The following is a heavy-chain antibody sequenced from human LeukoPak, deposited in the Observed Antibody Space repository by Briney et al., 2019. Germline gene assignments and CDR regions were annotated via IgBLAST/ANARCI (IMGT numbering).Heavy chain of an antibody. CDR3: ASHQLDYGGNYY. V-gene: IGHV3-11*01. Sequence: GGSLRLSCAASGFIFSSYGMSWIRQAPGKGLEWVSYISSSGSTIYYADSVKGRFTISRDNAKNSLYLQMNSLRAEDTAVYYCASHQLDYGGNYYWGQGTLVTVSS. D-gene: IGHD4-23*01. CDR1: GFIFSSYG. J-gene: IGHJ4*02. CDR2: ISSSGSTI.